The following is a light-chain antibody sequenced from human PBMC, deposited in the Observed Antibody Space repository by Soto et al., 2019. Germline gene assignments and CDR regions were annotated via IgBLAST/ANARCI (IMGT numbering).Light chain of an antibody. CDR3: SSYTSKSSLI. V-gene: IGLV2-14*01. CDR1: MRDGGAYNL. J-gene: IGLJ2*01. CDR2: EVR. Sequence: QSALTQPASVSGSPGQSITISCAGTMRDGGAYNLVSWYQQHPGRAPQLIIYEVRNRPSGISFRFSGSKSGNTASLTISGLQAEDEADYYCSSYTSKSSLIFGGGTKLTVL.